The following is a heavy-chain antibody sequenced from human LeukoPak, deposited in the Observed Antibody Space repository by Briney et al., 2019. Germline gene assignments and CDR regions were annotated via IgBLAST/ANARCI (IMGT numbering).Heavy chain of an antibody. D-gene: IGHD3-22*01. CDR1: GYTFTSYY. CDR3: ARDNSHYYYHSSGYSFDF. CDR2: LNPRGDST. V-gene: IGHV1-46*01. Sequence: ASMKVSCKTSGYTFTSYYVHWVRQAPGKGLEWMGLLNPRGDSTTCAQKFQGRLTITRDMSTSTVYMELSSLRSEDTAVYYCARDNSHYYYHSSGYSFDFWGQGTLVTVSS. J-gene: IGHJ4*02.